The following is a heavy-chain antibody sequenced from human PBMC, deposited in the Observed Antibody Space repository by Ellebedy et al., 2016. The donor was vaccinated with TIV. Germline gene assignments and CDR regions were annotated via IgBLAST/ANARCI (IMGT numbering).Heavy chain of an antibody. V-gene: IGHV3-23*01. J-gene: IGHJ4*02. CDR3: AKRVDVAAINRDYFDY. D-gene: IGHD2-15*01. Sequence: GGSLRLXXAASGFTFSNYAMTWVRQAPGKGLEWVSGIGDTAHNTYYADSVKGRFTISRDNSKNTLYLQMISLRAEDTALYYCAKRVDVAAINRDYFDYWGQGTLVTVSS. CDR2: IGDTAHNT. CDR1: GFTFSNYA.